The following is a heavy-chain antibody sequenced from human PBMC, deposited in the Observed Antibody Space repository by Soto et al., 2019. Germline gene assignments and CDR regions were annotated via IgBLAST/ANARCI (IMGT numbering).Heavy chain of an antibody. Sequence: SETLSLTCAVSGGSISSSNWWSWVRQPPGKGLEWIGEIYHSGSTNYNPSLKSRVTISVDKSKNQFSLKLSSVTAADTAVYYCARVTIFGVVTADSWFDPWGQGTLVTVSS. V-gene: IGHV4-4*02. J-gene: IGHJ5*02. CDR3: ARVTIFGVVTADSWFDP. D-gene: IGHD3-3*01. CDR1: GGSISSSNW. CDR2: IYHSGST.